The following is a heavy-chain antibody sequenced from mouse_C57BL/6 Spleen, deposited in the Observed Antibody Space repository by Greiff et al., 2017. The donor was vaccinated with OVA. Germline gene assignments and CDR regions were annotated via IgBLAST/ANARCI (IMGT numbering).Heavy chain of an antibody. Sequence: QVQLKESGPELVKPGASVKISCKASGYAFSSSWMNWVKQRPGKGLEWIGRIYPGDGDTNYNGKFKGKATLTADKSSSTAYMQLSSLTSEDSAVYFCAMITTVVNAMDYWGQGTSVTVSS. D-gene: IGHD1-1*01. V-gene: IGHV1-82*01. CDR2: IYPGDGDT. CDR1: GYAFSSSW. J-gene: IGHJ4*01. CDR3: AMITTVVNAMDY.